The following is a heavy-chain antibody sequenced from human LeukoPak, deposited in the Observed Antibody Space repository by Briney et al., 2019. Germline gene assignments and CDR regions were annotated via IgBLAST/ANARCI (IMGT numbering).Heavy chain of an antibody. D-gene: IGHD3-10*01. CDR2: ITPSGGST. CDR3: ARTEWFFYSMDV. CDR1: GYTFTN. J-gene: IGHJ6*03. Sequence: ASVKVSCKASGYTFTNIHWVRQAPGQGLEWMGVITPSGGSTTYAQKFQGRVIMTRDMSTKTVYMEMTSLRSEDTAIYYCARTEWFFYSMDVWGKGTTITVSS. V-gene: IGHV1-46*01.